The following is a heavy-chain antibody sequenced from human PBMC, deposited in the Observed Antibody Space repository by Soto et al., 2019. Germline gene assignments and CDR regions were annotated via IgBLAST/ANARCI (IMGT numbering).Heavy chain of an antibody. D-gene: IGHD1-1*01. CDR2: ISAYNGNT. CDR1: GYTFTSYG. Sequence: ASVKVSCKASGYTFTSYGISWVRQAPGQGLEWMGWISAYNGNTNYAQKLQGRVTMTEDTSTSTAYMELSSLRSEDTAVYYCATGSYNWNDLGAFDIWGQGTMVTVSS. CDR3: ATGSYNWNDLGAFDI. V-gene: IGHV1-18*01. J-gene: IGHJ3*02.